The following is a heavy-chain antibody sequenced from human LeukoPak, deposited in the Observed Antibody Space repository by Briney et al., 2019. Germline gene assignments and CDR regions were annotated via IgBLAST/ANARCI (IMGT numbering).Heavy chain of an antibody. Sequence: SETLSLTCAVYGGSFSGYYWNWIRQVPGKGLEWIGEINHGASARYSPSIKSRVTMSVEASKNQFCLMLTSVTAADTPIYYSAGEIIRGTYRRLYYFDPWGQGTLVSVSS. J-gene: IGHJ4*02. V-gene: IGHV4-34*01. CDR1: GGSFSGYY. CDR2: INHGASA. D-gene: IGHD3-16*02. CDR3: AGEIIRGTYRRLYYFDP.